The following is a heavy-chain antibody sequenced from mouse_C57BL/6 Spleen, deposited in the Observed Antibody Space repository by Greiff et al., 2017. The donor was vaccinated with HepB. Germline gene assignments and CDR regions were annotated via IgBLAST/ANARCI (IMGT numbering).Heavy chain of an antibody. CDR3: ARRGDGYYLFAY. CDR2: IYPGGGYT. J-gene: IGHJ3*01. Sequence: QVQLQQSGAELVRPGTSVKMSCKASGYTFTNYWIGWAKQRPGHGLEWIGDIYPGGGYTNYNEKFKGKATLTADKSSSTAYMQLSSLTSEDSAIYYCARRGDGYYLFAYWGQGTLVTVSA. D-gene: IGHD2-3*01. CDR1: GYTFTNYW. V-gene: IGHV1-63*01.